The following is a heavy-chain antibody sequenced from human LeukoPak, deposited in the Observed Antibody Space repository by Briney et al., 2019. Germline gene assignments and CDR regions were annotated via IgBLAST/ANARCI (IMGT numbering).Heavy chain of an antibody. V-gene: IGHV1-18*01. CDR1: GYTFTSYG. CDR3: ARGPDCGGDCYPNYFDY. Sequence: GASVKVSCKASGYTFTSYGISWVRQAPGQGLEWMGWISAYNGNTNYAQKLQGRVTMTTDTSTSTAYMELRSLRSDDTAVYYCARGPDCGGDCYPNYFDYWGQGTLVTVSS. D-gene: IGHD2-21*02. J-gene: IGHJ4*02. CDR2: ISAYNGNT.